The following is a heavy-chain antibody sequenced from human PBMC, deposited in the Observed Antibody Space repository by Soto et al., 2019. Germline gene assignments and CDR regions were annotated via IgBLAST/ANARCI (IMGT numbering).Heavy chain of an antibody. CDR1: GASISSTSSGDW. CDR3: AKMVGATLIDY. J-gene: IGHJ4*02. D-gene: IGHD1-26*01. Sequence: QVQLQESGPGLVKPSGTLSLTCTVSGASISSTSSGDWWSWVRQPPGKGLEWIGEIHHSGNTNYNPSLKSRVSMSVDKSNNQFFLRLSSVTAADTALYYCAKMVGATLIDYWGQGTLVTVSS. CDR2: IHHSGNT. V-gene: IGHV4-4*02.